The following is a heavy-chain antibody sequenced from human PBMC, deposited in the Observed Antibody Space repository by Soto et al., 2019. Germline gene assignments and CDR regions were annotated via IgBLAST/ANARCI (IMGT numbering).Heavy chain of an antibody. D-gene: IGHD3-10*01. J-gene: IGHJ4*02. CDR1: GGSFSGYY. CDR2: INHSGST. CDR3: ARRLQRMVRGLYFDY. V-gene: IGHV4-34*01. Sequence: QVQLQQWGAGLLKPSETLSLTCAVYGGSFSGYYWSWIRQPPGKGLEWIGEINHSGSTNYNPSLKSRVTISVDTSKIQFALKLSSVTAADTAVYYCARRLQRMVRGLYFDYWGQGTLVSVSS.